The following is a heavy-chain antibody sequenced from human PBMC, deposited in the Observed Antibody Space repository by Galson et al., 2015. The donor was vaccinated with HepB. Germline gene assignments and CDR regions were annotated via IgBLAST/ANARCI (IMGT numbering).Heavy chain of an antibody. Sequence: SVKVSCKASGYTFTSYGISWVRQAPGQGLEWMGWISAYNGNTNYAQKLQGRVTMTTDTSTSTAYMELRSLRSDDTAVYYCARNKESIVGAEGYDYWGQGTLVTVSS. D-gene: IGHD1-26*01. CDR2: ISAYNGNT. CDR1: GYTFTSYG. J-gene: IGHJ4*02. V-gene: IGHV1-18*04. CDR3: ARNKESIVGAEGYDY.